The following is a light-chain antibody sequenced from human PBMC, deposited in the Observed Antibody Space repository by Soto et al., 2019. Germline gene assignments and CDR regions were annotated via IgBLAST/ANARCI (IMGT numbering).Light chain of an antibody. CDR1: PGISSY. CDR3: QEDSSVIT. Sequence: DIQMTQSPSSLSASVGDRVTIPCRASPGISSYVAWYQQKLGKVPKLLISAASTLQSGVTSRFSGSGSGTDFTLTISSLQPDDVATYYGQEDSSVITFGQGTRLEIK. V-gene: IGKV1-27*01. CDR2: AAS. J-gene: IGKJ5*01.